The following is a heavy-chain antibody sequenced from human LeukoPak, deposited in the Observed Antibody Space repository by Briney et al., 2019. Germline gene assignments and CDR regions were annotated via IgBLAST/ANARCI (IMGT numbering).Heavy chain of an antibody. CDR2: VHSSGGT. J-gene: IGHJ5*02. D-gene: IGHD2-21*02. CDR3: TKLSDCGDDCYDRPHWFDP. CDR1: GGSMTGYY. V-gene: IGHV4-59*08. Sequence: SETLSLTCTVSGGSMTGYYWAWFRQPPGKRLEWIGYVHSSGGTKYNPSLKSRVTVSIDMSRNQFSLNVRSVTAADTATYYCTKLSDCGDDCYDRPHWFDPWGQGRLVTVSS.